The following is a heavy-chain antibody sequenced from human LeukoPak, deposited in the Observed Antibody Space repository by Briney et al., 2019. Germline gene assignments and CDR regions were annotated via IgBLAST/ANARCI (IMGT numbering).Heavy chain of an antibody. CDR3: ARGGYSYGFEAFDI. Sequence: PSETLSLTCAVSGGSISSSNWWSWVRQPPGQGLEWIGEVYHSGSTNYNPSLKSRVTISVDKSKNQFSLKLSSVTAADTAVYYCARGGYSYGFEAFDIWGQGTMVTVSS. CDR2: VYHSGST. CDR1: GGSISSSNW. D-gene: IGHD5-18*01. V-gene: IGHV4-4*02. J-gene: IGHJ3*02.